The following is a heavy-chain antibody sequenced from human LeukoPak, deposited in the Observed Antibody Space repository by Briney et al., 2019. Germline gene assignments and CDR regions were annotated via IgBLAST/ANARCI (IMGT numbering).Heavy chain of an antibody. Sequence: PGGSLRLSCAAPGFTFSSYGMHWVRQAPGKGLEWVAVISYDGSNKYYADSVKGRFTISRDNSKNTLYLQMNSLRAEDTAVYYCAKTGLRLGELSLGYFDYWGQGTLVTVSS. CDR2: ISYDGSNK. CDR1: GFTFSSYG. V-gene: IGHV3-30*18. J-gene: IGHJ4*02. CDR3: AKTGLRLGELSLGYFDY. D-gene: IGHD3-16*02.